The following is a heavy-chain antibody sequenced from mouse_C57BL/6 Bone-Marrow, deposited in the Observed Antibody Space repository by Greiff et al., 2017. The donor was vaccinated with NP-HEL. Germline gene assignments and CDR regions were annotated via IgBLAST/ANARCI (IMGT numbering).Heavy chain of an antibody. V-gene: IGHV1-81*01. CDR2: IYPRSGNT. D-gene: IGHD1-1*01. J-gene: IGHJ1*03. Sequence: QVQLQQSGAELARPGASVKLSCKASGYTFTSYGISWVKQRTGQGLEWIGEIYPRSGNTYYNEKFKGKATLTADKSSSTAYMELRSLTSEDSAVYFCARPTTVEPHWYFDVWGTGTTVTVSS. CDR1: GYTFTSYG. CDR3: ARPTTVEPHWYFDV.